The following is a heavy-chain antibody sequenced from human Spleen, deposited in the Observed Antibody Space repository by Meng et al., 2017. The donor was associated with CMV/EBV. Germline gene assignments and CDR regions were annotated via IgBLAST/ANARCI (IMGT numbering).Heavy chain of an antibody. D-gene: IGHD2-15*01. V-gene: IGHV1-18*04. CDR2: IGAYKGNT. CDR3: ARQLIPATPLDF. Sequence: CNSSGYSFHTYGIGWVAQAPGQGLEWLAWIGAYKGNTNYAQKFQDRVTLTIETSTSTAYMELRSLRLDDTAVYYCARQLIPATPLDFWGQGTLVTVSS. J-gene: IGHJ4*02. CDR1: GYSFHTYG.